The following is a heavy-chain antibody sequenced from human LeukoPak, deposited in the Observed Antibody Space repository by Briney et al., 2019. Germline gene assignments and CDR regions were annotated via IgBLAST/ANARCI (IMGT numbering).Heavy chain of an antibody. Sequence: GGSLRLSCAASGFTFNSYSMICLRQAPGKELQWVSSISSSSSYIYYADSVKGRFTISRDNANNSLYLQMTSLSAEDTAVYYCARGACSGGSCYFDYWGQGTLVTVSS. V-gene: IGHV3-21*01. J-gene: IGHJ4*02. CDR3: ARGACSGGSCYFDY. CDR2: ISSSSSYI. D-gene: IGHD2-15*01. CDR1: GFTFNSYS.